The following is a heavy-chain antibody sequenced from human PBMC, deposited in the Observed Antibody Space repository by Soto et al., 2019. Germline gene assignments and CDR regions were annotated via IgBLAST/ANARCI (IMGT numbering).Heavy chain of an antibody. J-gene: IGHJ4*02. CDR1: GFTFNTYG. CDR3: AKLFRGSGSHLDY. D-gene: IGHD3-10*01. CDR2: ISYDGSNR. V-gene: IGHV3-30*18. Sequence: QVQLVESGGGVVQPGRSLRLSCAASGFTFNTYGTQWVRQAPGRGLEWVAVISYDGSNRYYGDSVQGRFAISRDNSKNTLYLQMNSLRAEDTALYYCAKLFRGSGSHLDYWGQGTLVTVSS.